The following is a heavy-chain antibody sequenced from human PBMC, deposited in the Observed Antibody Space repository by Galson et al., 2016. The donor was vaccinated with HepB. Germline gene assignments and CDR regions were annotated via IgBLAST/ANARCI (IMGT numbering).Heavy chain of an antibody. CDR1: AGSFSSYI. CDR2: FITVLGTT. J-gene: IGHJ4*02. CDR3: TRDRGQYYAL. Sequence: SVKVSCKAPAGSFSSYIFSWVRQAPGQGLEWMGEFITVLGTTNYAQIFQDRVTITADESTSTIYMDLTSPRSEDTAVYFCTRDRGQYYALWGQGTRVIVSS. D-gene: IGHD2-2*01. V-gene: IGHV1-69*13.